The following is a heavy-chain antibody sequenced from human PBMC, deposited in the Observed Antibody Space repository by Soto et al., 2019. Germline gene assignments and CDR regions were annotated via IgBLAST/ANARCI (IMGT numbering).Heavy chain of an antibody. CDR3: ARGWYYFDF. Sequence: PSETLSLTCDVSGEPMTGGYYWGWIRQSPGKGLEWIGSIYYGGTTYYNPSLRSRLAISIDTSKNQLSLRLTSVTAADTALYFCARGWYYFDFWGRGTLVTVSS. V-gene: IGHV4-38-2*01. CDR2: IYYGGTT. D-gene: IGHD2-15*01. J-gene: IGHJ4*02. CDR1: GEPMTGGYY.